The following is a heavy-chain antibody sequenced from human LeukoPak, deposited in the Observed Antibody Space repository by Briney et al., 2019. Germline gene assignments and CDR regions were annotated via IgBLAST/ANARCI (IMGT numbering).Heavy chain of an antibody. CDR3: AKGEQWLVLYFQH. J-gene: IGHJ1*01. CDR1: GFTFSSYA. CDR2: ISGSGGGT. D-gene: IGHD6-19*01. V-gene: IGHV3-23*01. Sequence: PGRSLRLSCAVSGFTFSSYAMSWVRQAPGKGLEWVAAISGSGGGTDYADSVKGRFTISRANSKNTVYLQMNSLRAEETAVYYCAKGEQWLVLYFQHWGQGTRVIVSS.